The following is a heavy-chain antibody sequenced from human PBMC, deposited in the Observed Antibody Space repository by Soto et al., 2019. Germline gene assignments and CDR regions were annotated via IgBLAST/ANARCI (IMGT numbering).Heavy chain of an antibody. D-gene: IGHD6-19*01. V-gene: IGHV2-26*01. CDR3: ARRHLAVAVSPWFDP. CDR2: IDSSGEK. Sequence: QVTLKESGPVLVKPTETLTLRCTVSGLSITDSEMGVSWIRQPPVQTLEWLAHIDSSGEKSYRTFLKSRLGISKDTSKSQIVLTMTNRDPADTATYYCARRHLAVAVSPWFDPWGQGIPVTVSS. CDR1: GLSITDSEMG. J-gene: IGHJ5*02.